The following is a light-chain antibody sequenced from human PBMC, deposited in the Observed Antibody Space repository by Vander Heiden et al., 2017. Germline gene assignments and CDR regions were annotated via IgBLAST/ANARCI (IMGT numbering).Light chain of an antibody. J-gene: IGLJ2*01. CDR2: CKN. Sequence: SSELTQHPAVSVALGQTVRITCQGDSLRSYYSSCCQQKPRPAPVLLIFCKNNRPSAIPDRFFCSSTGNTASSPTTGAQAEEEADDYCNYADSSSNQLVFGGGTKLTVL. V-gene: IGLV3-19*01. CDR1: SLRSYY. CDR3: NYADSSSNQLV.